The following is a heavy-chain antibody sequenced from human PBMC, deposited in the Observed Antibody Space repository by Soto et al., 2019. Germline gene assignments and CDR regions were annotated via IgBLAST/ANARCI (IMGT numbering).Heavy chain of an antibody. D-gene: IGHD3-10*01. Sequence: GASVKVSCKASGYTFTSYYMHWVRQAPGQGLEWMGIINPSGGSTSYAQKFQGRVTMTRDTSTSTVYTELSSLRSEDTAVYYCARDRKDVGSGSYSGYGMDVWGQGTTVTVSS. CDR3: ARDRKDVGSGSYSGYGMDV. J-gene: IGHJ6*02. V-gene: IGHV1-46*01. CDR2: INPSGGST. CDR1: GYTFTSYY.